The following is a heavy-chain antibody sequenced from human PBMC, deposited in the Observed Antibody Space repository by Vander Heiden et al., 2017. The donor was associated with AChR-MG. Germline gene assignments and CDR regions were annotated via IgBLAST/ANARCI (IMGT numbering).Heavy chain of an antibody. CDR2: ISYDGSNK. D-gene: IGHD6-13*01. V-gene: IGHV3-30*18. J-gene: IGHJ4*02. Sequence: QVQLGESGGGVVHPARSLRLSCAASGFTFSRSGMHSVRAGPGKGLEWVAVISYDGSNKYYAESVKGRFTISRDTSKNTLYLQMNSLRAEDTAVYFCAKVVARSSWISPLGYWGQGTLVTVSS. CDR1: GFTFSRSG. CDR3: AKVVARSSWISPLGY.